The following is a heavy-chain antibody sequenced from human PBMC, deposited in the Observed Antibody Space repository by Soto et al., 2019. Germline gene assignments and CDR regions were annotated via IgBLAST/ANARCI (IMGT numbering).Heavy chain of an antibody. CDR1: GFTFSSYA. D-gene: IGHD2-2*01. J-gene: IGHJ3*02. Sequence: QVQLVESGGGVVQPGRSLRLSCAASGFTFSSYAMHWVRQAPGKGLEWGAVISYDGSNKYYADSVKGRFTISRDNSKNTLYLQMNGLRAEDTAVYYCAREGYCISTSCSSDAFDIWGQGTMVTVSS. CDR3: AREGYCISTSCSSDAFDI. CDR2: ISYDGSNK. V-gene: IGHV3-30-3*01.